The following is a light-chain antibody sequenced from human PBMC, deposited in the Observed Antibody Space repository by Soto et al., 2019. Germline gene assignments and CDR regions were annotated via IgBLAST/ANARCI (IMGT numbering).Light chain of an antibody. CDR2: DVS. CDR1: SSDVGGYNY. CDR3: SSYTSSRTLV. Sequence: QSALTQPASVSGSPGQWITISCTGSSSDVGGYNYVSWYQQHPGKAPKLMIYDVSNRPSGVSQRFSGSKSGNTASLTISGLDAEEEADYYCSSYTSSRTLVFGGGTKLTVL. V-gene: IGLV2-14*01. J-gene: IGLJ2*01.